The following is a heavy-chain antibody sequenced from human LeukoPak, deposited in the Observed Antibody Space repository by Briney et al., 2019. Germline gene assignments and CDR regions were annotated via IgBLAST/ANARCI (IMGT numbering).Heavy chain of an antibody. J-gene: IGHJ3*02. D-gene: IGHD5-18*01. CDR3: ARGRDVVDTAMGVFDI. CDR1: GGSISSGGYY. V-gene: IGHV4-39*07. Sequence: PSETLSLTCTVSGGSISSGGYYWSWIRQPPGRGLEWIGEVNHGGTTNYNPSLKSRVIISADRSKNQFSLKLSSVTAADTAVYYCARGRDVVDTAMGVFDIWGQGTMVTVSS. CDR2: VNHGGTT.